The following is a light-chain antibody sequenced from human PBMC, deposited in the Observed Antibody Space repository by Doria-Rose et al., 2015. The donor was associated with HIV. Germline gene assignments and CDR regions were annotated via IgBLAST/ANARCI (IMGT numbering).Light chain of an antibody. Sequence: TQSPGTLSLSPGERATLSCRASQSFSSTYLAWYQQKPGQAPSLLIYDGSTGATGISDSFSASGSGTDFTLTVNRLEPEDFALYYCHQYGTSWTFGQGTKVEI. CDR3: HQYGTSWT. V-gene: IGKV3-20*01. J-gene: IGKJ1*01. CDR1: QSFSSTY. CDR2: DGS.